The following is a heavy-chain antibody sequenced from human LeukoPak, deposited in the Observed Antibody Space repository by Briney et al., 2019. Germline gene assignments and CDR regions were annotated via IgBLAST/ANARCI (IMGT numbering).Heavy chain of an antibody. CDR1: GFTFSSYA. J-gene: IGHJ4*02. V-gene: IGHV3-23*01. D-gene: IGHD5-18*01. CDR2: ISGSGGST. CDR3: AKDRAPRGYSYGRYYFDY. Sequence: GGSLRLSCAASGFTFSSYAMSWVRQAPGKGLERVSAISGSGGSTYYADSVKGRFTISRDNSKNTLYLQMNSPRAEDTAVYYCAKDRAPRGYSYGRYYFDYWGQGTLVTVSS.